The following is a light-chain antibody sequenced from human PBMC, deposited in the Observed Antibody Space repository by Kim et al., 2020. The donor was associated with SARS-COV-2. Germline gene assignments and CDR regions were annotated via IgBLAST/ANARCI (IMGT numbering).Light chain of an antibody. V-gene: IGLV1-47*01. CDR2: RSN. J-gene: IGLJ3*02. Sequence: GQKVTISCSGTRSNIGRNNVYWYQHVPGTAPKLLIYRSNQRPSGVRARFSGSKSGTSASLAISGLRSEDEADYYCAAWDDSLSGRVFGGGTQLTVL. CDR3: AAWDDSLSGRV. CDR1: RSNIGRNN.